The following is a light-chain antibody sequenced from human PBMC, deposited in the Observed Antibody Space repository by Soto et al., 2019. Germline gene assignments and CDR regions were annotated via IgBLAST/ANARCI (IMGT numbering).Light chain of an antibody. V-gene: IGKV1-27*01. CDR1: QGIDSH. CDR2: AAS. J-gene: IGKJ4*01. Sequence: DIQMTQSPSSLSASVGDRVTITCRASQGIDSHLAWYQQKAGKAPKLLIYAASTLQSGVPFRFSGSGSGTEFTLIISSLQPDDVATYFCQKYDSAQLTFGGGNEVEIK. CDR3: QKYDSAQLT.